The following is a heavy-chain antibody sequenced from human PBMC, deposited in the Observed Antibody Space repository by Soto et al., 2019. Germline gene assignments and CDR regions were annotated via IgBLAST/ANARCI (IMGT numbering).Heavy chain of an antibody. D-gene: IGHD1-1*01. CDR3: ARGRTVSSIGPLLV. J-gene: IGHJ1*01. CDR1: GYNFFDYG. CDR2: VSPKSGNT. V-gene: IGHV1-18*01. Sequence: QIQLVQSGAEVKKPGASVKVSCKASGYNFFDYGVSWVRQAPGQGLEWMGWVSPKSGNTDYARKVQGRVTMTTDISTSTAYMELRGLISDDTGFYYCARGRTVSSIGPLLVWGQVTLVSVAS.